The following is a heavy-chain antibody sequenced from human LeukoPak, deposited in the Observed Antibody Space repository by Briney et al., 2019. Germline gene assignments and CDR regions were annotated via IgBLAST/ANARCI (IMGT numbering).Heavy chain of an antibody. D-gene: IGHD1-26*01. J-gene: IGHJ4*02. Sequence: GASVKVSCRASGYTFTTYYIHWVRQAPGQGLEWMGMINPSGGSTSYAQKFQDRVTMTRDTSTSTVYMDLSGLTFEDTAVYYCARNVGSGFDYWGQGTLVTVSS. V-gene: IGHV1-46*01. CDR2: INPSGGST. CDR1: GYTFTTYY. CDR3: ARNVGSGFDY.